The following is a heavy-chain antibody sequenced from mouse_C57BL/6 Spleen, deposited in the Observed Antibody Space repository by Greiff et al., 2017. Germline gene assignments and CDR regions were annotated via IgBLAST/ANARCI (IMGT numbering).Heavy chain of an antibody. J-gene: IGHJ2*01. D-gene: IGHD2-4*01. V-gene: IGHV14-1*01. CDR3: TMIYYDSNGGFDY. Sequence: EVKLQESGAELVRPGASVKLSCTASGFNIKDYYMHWVKQRPEQGLEWIGRIDPEDGDTEYAPKFQGKATMTADTSSNTAYLQLSSLTSEDTAVYYCTMIYYDSNGGFDYWGQGTTRTVSS. CDR1: GFNIKDYY. CDR2: IDPEDGDT.